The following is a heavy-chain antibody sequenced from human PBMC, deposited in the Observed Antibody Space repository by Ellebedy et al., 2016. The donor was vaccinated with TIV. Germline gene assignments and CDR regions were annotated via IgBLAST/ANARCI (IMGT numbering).Heavy chain of an antibody. J-gene: IGHJ3*01. D-gene: IGHD4-17*01. V-gene: IGHV3-7*03. CDR1: GFTFSSYW. CDR3: ASDGSYGDYRSPAHALTF. CDR2: INQDGSQK. Sequence: GGSLRLSCAVSGFTFSSYWMSWIRQAPGKGLEWVANINQDGSQKYYVDSVRGRFTISRDSAKESLYLQMNSLRAEDTAIYYCASDGSYGDYRSPAHALTFWGQGTLVTVSS.